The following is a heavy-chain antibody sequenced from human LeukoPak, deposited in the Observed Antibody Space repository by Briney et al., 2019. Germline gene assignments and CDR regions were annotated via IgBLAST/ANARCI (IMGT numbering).Heavy chain of an antibody. Sequence: GSLRLSCAASGFAFSSYAMSWVRQAPGKGLEWVSAISGSGATTFYADSVKGRFTISRDGSKNTLYLQMNSLRVEDTAVYYCAKEAAMVFDYFDYWGQGTLVTVSS. D-gene: IGHD5-18*01. V-gene: IGHV3-23*01. CDR2: ISGSGATT. CDR3: AKEAAMVFDYFDY. J-gene: IGHJ4*02. CDR1: GFAFSSYA.